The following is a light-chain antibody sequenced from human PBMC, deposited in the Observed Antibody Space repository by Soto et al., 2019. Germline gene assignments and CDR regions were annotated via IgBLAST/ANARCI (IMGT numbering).Light chain of an antibody. CDR2: GAS. Sequence: EIVLTQSPGTLSLSPGERATLSCRASQSVSSSYLAWYQQKPGQTPRLLIYGASTRATGIPDRFIGSGSGTGFTLTISRLEPEDFAVYYCQQYGSSPPYTFGQGTKLEIK. V-gene: IGKV3-20*01. J-gene: IGKJ2*01. CDR1: QSVSSSY. CDR3: QQYGSSPPYT.